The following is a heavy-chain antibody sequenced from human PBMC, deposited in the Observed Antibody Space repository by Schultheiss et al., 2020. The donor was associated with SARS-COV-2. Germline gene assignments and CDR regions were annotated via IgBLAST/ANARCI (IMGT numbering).Heavy chain of an antibody. V-gene: IGHV3-23*01. D-gene: IGHD3-10*01. Sequence: GESLKISCAASGFTFSSYAMSWVRQAPGKGLEWVSAISGSGGSTYYADSVKGRFTISRDNSKNTLYLQMNSLRAEDTAVYYCAKDLSFGDYVNYWGQGTLVTVSS. CDR1: GFTFSSYA. CDR2: ISGSGGST. J-gene: IGHJ4*02. CDR3: AKDLSFGDYVNY.